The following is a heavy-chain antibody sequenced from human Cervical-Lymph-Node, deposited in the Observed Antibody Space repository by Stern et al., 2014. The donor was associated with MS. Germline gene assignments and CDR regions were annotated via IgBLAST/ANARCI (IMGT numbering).Heavy chain of an antibody. Sequence: QVQLGQSGAEVKKPGSSVKVSCKASGGTFSSYAISWVRQAPGQGLEWMGGIIPIFGTANYAQKFQGRVTITADESTSSAYMELSSLRSEDTAVYYCARGVEEWLRYSGWFDPWGQGTLVTVSS. V-gene: IGHV1-69*01. CDR2: IIPIFGTA. D-gene: IGHD5-12*01. CDR3: ARGVEEWLRYSGWFDP. CDR1: GGTFSSYA. J-gene: IGHJ5*02.